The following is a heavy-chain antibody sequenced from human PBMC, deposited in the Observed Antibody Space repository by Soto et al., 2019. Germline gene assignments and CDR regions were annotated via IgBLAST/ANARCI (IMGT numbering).Heavy chain of an antibody. J-gene: IGHJ6*03. V-gene: IGHV1-8*01. CDR1: GYTFTSYD. Sequence: ASVKVSCKASGYTFTSYDINWVRQATGQGLEWMGWMNPNSGNTGYAQKFQGRVTMTRNTSISTAYMELSSLRSEDTAVYYCARPWLGEPNYYYYYYMDVWGKGTTVTVSS. D-gene: IGHD3-10*01. CDR3: ARPWLGEPNYYYYYYMDV. CDR2: MNPNSGNT.